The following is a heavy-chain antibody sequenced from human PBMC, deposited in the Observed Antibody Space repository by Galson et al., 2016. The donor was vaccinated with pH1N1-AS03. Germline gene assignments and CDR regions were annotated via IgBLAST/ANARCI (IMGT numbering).Heavy chain of an antibody. D-gene: IGHD3-22*01. CDR3: ARSSWHQNHSYDSHALGY. V-gene: IGHV1-18*04. Sequence: SVKVSCKASGYSFTNYGINWVRQAPGQGLEWMGWISAYSGDTNFAQKFQGRVTFTTDTSTSTAYMELRSLTSEDTAMYYCARSSWHQNHSYDSHALGYWGQGTLVAVSS. CDR1: GYSFTNYG. CDR2: ISAYSGDT. J-gene: IGHJ4*02.